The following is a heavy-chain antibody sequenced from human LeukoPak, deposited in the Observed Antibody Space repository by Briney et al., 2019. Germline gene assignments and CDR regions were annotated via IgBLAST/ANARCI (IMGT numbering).Heavy chain of an antibody. J-gene: IGHJ4*02. CDR1: GGTFSSYA. Sequence: ASVKVSCKASGGTFSSYAISWVRQAPGQGLEWMGRIIPIFGTANYAQKFQGRVTITTDESTSTAYMELSSLRSEDTAVYYCARDFGGSGSYYWHFDYWGQGTLVTVSS. V-gene: IGHV1-69*05. CDR3: ARDFGGSGSYYWHFDY. CDR2: IIPIFGTA. D-gene: IGHD1-26*01.